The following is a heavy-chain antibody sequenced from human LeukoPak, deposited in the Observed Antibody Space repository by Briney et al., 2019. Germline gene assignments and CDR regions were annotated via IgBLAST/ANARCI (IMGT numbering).Heavy chain of an antibody. CDR2: IIPIFGTA. J-gene: IGHJ4*02. D-gene: IGHD1-26*01. CDR1: GGTFSSYA. V-gene: IGHV1-69*13. CDR3: ARSYSGSYYRPDY. Sequence: ASVKVSCKVSGGTFSSYAISWVRQAPGQGLEWMGGIIPIFGTANYAQKFQGRVTITADESTSTAYMELSSLRSEDTAVYYCARSYSGSYYRPDYWGQGTLVTVSS.